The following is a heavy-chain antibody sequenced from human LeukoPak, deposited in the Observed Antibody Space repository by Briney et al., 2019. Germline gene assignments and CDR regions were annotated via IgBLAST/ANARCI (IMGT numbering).Heavy chain of an antibody. V-gene: IGHV1-2*02. D-gene: IGHD3-22*01. CDR2: INPNSGGT. J-gene: IGHJ4*02. Sequence: ASVKVSCKASGYTFTGYYMHWVRQAPGQGLEWMGWINPNSGGTNYAQKFQGRVTMTRDTSISTAYMELSRLRSDDTAVYYCATYYDSSGYLNYWGQGTLVTVSS. CDR1: GYTFTGYY. CDR3: ATYYDSSGYLNY.